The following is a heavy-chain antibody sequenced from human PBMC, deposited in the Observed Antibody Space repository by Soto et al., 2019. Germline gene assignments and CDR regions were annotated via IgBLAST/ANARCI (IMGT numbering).Heavy chain of an antibody. CDR2: INPYNGNT. CDR3: ARVGVGLAAPRVWPY. Sequence: QVQLAQSGAEVKKPGASVKVSCKASGYTFTSYGISWVRQAPGQGLEWMAWINPYNGNTKYAEKFLGRVTVTTDTSTATAYMGVRSLRSVVSAVFYCARVGVGLAAPRVWPYWGQVSPVTVSS. V-gene: IGHV1-18*01. J-gene: IGHJ4*02. D-gene: IGHD3-16*01. CDR1: GYTFTSYG.